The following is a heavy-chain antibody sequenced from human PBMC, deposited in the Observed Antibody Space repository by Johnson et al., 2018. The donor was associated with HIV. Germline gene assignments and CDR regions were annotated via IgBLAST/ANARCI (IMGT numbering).Heavy chain of an antibody. CDR3: ARGPPPFARFGVAAKPNDAFDI. CDR2: IIFDGVYK. Sequence: VQLLESGGGVVQPGTSLTLSCAASGFPFRDSAMHWVRQAPGRGMEWLAVIIFDGVYKHHAESVRGRFTISRDNSKATLYLQMNSLRGEDTAVYYCARGPPPFARFGVAAKPNDAFDIWGQVTMVTVSS. J-gene: IGHJ3*02. CDR1: GFPFRDSA. V-gene: IGHV3-30-3*01. D-gene: IGHD3-3*01.